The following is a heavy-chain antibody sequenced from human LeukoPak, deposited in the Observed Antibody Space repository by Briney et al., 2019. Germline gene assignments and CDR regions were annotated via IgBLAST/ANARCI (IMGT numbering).Heavy chain of an antibody. D-gene: IGHD1-26*01. CDR2: IYSSGST. CDR1: GGSISSGSYY. Sequence: SQTLSLTCTVSGGSISSGSYYWSWIRQPAGKGLEWIGRIYSSGSTNYNPSLKSRVTISVDTSKNQFSLKLSSVTAADTAVYYCATTTIRLGYWGQGTLVTVSS. CDR3: ATTTIRLGY. J-gene: IGHJ4*02. V-gene: IGHV4-61*02.